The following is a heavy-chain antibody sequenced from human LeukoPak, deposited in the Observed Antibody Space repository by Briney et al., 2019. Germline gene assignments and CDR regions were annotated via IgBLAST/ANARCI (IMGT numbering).Heavy chain of an antibody. CDR3: ARDSYDYVWGSYRYGAFDI. Sequence: GRSLRLSCAASGFTFSSYAMHWVRQAPGKGLEWVAVISYDGSNKYYADSVKGRFTISRDNSKNTLYLQMNSLRAEDTAVYYCARDSYDYVWGSYRYGAFDIWGQGTMVTVSS. J-gene: IGHJ3*02. D-gene: IGHD3-16*02. CDR2: ISYDGSNK. V-gene: IGHV3-30-3*01. CDR1: GFTFSSYA.